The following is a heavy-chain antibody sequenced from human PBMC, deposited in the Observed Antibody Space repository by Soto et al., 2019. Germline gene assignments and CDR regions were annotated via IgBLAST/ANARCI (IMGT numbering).Heavy chain of an antibody. CDR2: IFHSGDT. V-gene: IGHV4-4*02. CDR3: AYSTGWYRHDV. J-gene: IGHJ3*01. Sequence: QVQLQESGPGLVKPSGTLSLTCAVSGDSISNSRWWTWVRQPPGKGLEWIGDIFHSGDTNYNPSLKSRVFISVDKSQNQFSLKVSSGTAADTAVYYCAYSTGWYRHDVWGQGTVVTVSS. D-gene: IGHD6-19*01. CDR1: GDSISNSRW.